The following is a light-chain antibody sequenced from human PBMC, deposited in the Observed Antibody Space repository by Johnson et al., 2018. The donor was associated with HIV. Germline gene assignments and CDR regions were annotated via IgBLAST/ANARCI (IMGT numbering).Light chain of an antibody. J-gene: IGLJ1*01. V-gene: IGLV1-51*01. CDR3: GTWDSSLSAGV. CDR2: DNN. Sequence: QSVLTQSPSVSAAPGQKVTISCSGSSSNIGNNYVSWYQQLPGTAPKLLIYDNNKRPSGIPDRFSGSKSGTSATLGITGLQTGAEADYYCGTWDSSLSAGVLGTGTKVTVL. CDR1: SSNIGNNY.